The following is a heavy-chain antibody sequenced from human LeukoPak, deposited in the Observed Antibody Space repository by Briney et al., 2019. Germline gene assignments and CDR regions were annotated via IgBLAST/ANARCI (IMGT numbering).Heavy chain of an antibody. CDR1: GFTFSSYA. CDR3: ARAVVVTATNFDC. Sequence: GRSLRLSCAASGFTFSSYAMHWVRQAPGKGLEWVAVISYDGSNKYYADSVKGRFTISRDNSKNTLYLQMNSLRAEDTAVYYCARAVVVTATNFDCWGQGTLVTVSS. J-gene: IGHJ4*02. CDR2: ISYDGSNK. D-gene: IGHD2-21*02. V-gene: IGHV3-30*04.